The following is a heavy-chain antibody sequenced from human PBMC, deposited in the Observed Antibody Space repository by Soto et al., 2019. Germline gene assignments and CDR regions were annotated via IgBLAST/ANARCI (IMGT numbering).Heavy chain of an antibody. CDR3: AKDGAYYDFWSGYHDAFDI. J-gene: IGHJ3*02. CDR2: VAYDGSNK. D-gene: IGHD3-3*01. CDR1: GVTCSSYG. Sequence: LRLSCAGSGVTCSSYGMHWVRQVPGKGLEWVAVVAYDGSNKSYADSVKGRFTVSRDNSKNTLYLQMNSLRAEDTAVYYCAKDGAYYDFWSGYHDAFDIWGQGTMVTVS. V-gene: IGHV3-30*18.